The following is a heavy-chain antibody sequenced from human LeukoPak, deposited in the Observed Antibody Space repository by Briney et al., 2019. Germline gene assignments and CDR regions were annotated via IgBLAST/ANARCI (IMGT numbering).Heavy chain of an antibody. CDR3: ARIGEDGMDV. V-gene: IGHV3-48*03. CDR2: ISSSGSTI. CDR1: GFTFSSYE. J-gene: IGHJ6*04. Sequence: GGSLRLSCAASGFTFSSYEMNWVRQALGKGLEWVSYISSSGSTIYYADSVKGRFTISRDNAKNSLYLQMNSLRAEDTAVYYCARIGEDGMDVWGKGTTVTVSS.